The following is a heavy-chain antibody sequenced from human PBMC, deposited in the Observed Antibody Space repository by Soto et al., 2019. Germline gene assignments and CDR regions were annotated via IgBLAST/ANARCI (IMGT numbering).Heavy chain of an antibody. V-gene: IGHV4-31*03. CDR1: GGSISSINYY. CDR2: IFYSGTT. CDR3: ARTIGSSFFDY. Sequence: PSETLSLTCNVSGGSISSINYYWSWFRQRPGKGLEWTGYIFYSGTTYTYYNSSLKSRLFMSLDTSKNTLTLWMTSVTAADTAVYYCARTIGSSFFDYWGQGTLVTVSS. J-gene: IGHJ4*02. D-gene: IGHD3-9*01.